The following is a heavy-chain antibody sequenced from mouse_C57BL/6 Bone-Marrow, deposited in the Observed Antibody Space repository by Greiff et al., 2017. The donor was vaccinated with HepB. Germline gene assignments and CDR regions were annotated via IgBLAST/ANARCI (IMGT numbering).Heavy chain of an antibody. J-gene: IGHJ1*03. Sequence: DVQLVESGGGLVKPGGSLKLSCAASGFTFSSYAMSWVRQTPEKRLEWVATISDGGSYTYYPDNVKGRFTISRDNAKNNLYLQMSHLKSEDTARYYCARAPYYYGSSPYWYFDVWGTGTTVTVSS. V-gene: IGHV5-4*01. CDR2: ISDGGSYT. CDR1: GFTFSSYA. CDR3: ARAPYYYGSSPYWYFDV. D-gene: IGHD1-1*01.